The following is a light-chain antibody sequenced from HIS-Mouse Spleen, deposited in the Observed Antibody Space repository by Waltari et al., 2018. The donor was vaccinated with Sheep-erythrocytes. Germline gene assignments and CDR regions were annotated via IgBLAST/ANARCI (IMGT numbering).Light chain of an antibody. CDR1: SSDVGGYNY. V-gene: IGLV2-14*01. J-gene: IGLJ3*02. Sequence: QSALTQPASVSGSPGQSITISCTGTSSDVGGYNYVSWNQQHQGKATKLMIYEVSNRPSGVSNRSSGSKSGNTASLPVSALQAEDEADYYCSSYAGSNNWVFGGGTKLTVL. CDR3: SSYAGSNNWV. CDR2: EVS.